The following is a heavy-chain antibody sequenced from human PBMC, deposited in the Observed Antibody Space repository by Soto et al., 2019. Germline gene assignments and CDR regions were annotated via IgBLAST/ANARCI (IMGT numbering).Heavy chain of an antibody. CDR1: GFSFTTSGVG. CDR2: GYWNGDK. V-gene: IGHV2-5*01. D-gene: IGHD6-13*01. CDR3: ARRLLSRLPAAGYFDF. Sequence: QITLKESGPTLVKPTQTLTLTCTFSGFSFTTSGVGVGWIRQPPGKALEGLALGYWNGDKRYSPSLKSRLTVTKDTSKDQVVLTMTNMDPVDTATYYCARRLLSRLPAAGYFDFWGQGIEVTVSS. J-gene: IGHJ4*02.